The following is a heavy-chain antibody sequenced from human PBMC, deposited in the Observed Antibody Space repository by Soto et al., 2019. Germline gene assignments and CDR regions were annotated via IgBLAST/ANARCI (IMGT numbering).Heavy chain of an antibody. Sequence: QVHLVESGGGVVQPGRSLRLSCAASGFTFSDFGMHWVRQAPGKGLEWVAIISYDGILKYYADSVKGRFTISRDTSKGAVYLQMNSLTPEDTAVYYCAKDFKVSGGHYGSLNYYYGMDVWGQGTTLTVSS. D-gene: IGHD3-10*01. CDR2: ISYDGILK. CDR1: GFTFSDFG. V-gene: IGHV3-30*18. CDR3: AKDFKVSGGHYGSLNYYYGMDV. J-gene: IGHJ6*02.